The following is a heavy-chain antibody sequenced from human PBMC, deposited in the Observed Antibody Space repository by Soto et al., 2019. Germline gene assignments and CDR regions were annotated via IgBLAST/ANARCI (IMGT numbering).Heavy chain of an antibody. CDR2: ITPGGSST. CDR3: AKVSRVVVAANRGEADS. J-gene: IGHJ4*02. V-gene: IGHV3-23*01. D-gene: IGHD2-15*01. CDR1: GFTFSSYA. Sequence: GGSLRLSCAASGFTFSSYAMSWVRQAPGKGLEWVSAITPGGSSTYYADSVKGRFTISRDYSKNTLYLQMDSLRAEDTAVYYCAKVSRVVVAANRGEADSWGQGTLVTVSS.